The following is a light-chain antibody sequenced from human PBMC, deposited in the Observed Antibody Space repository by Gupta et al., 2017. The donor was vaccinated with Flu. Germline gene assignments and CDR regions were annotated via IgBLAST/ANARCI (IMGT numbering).Light chain of an antibody. CDR2: DSS. Sequence: SYALTQPPSVSVAPGTTAKITCGRYDIGRKSVHWYQQRPGQAPVLIFHDSSERPSGIPERFSGSNAGNTATLTISRVEAGEEAVYYCQVWESSSDPYVFGGGTEVTVL. J-gene: IGLJ1*01. V-gene: IGLV3-21*03. CDR3: QVWESSSDPYV. CDR1: DIGRKS.